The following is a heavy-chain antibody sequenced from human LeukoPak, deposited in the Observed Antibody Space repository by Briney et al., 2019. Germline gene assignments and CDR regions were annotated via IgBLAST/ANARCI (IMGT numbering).Heavy chain of an antibody. CDR2: ISSSSINI. Sequence: PGGSLRLFCAASGFTFSSYSMGWVRLDPGEWLEWDSYISSSSINIYYADSVKGRFTISRDNAKNSLYLQMNSLRAEDTAVYYCARDAVPAAIGGDFDYWGQGTLVTVSS. D-gene: IGHD2-2*02. J-gene: IGHJ4*01. CDR3: ARDAVPAAIGGDFDY. V-gene: IGHV3-48*01. CDR1: GFTFSSYS.